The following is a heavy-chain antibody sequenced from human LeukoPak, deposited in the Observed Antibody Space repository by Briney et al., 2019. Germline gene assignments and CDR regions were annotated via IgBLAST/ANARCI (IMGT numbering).Heavy chain of an antibody. CDR3: ARGVGTTSNWFDP. Sequence: PSETLSLTCTVSGGSISSYWSWIRQPPGKGLEWIGCVYYRGSTNYNPSLKSRLTISADTSKNQFSLKLNSVTAADTAVYYCARGVGTTSNWFDPWGQGTLVTVSS. J-gene: IGHJ5*02. V-gene: IGHV4-59*12. D-gene: IGHD1-1*01. CDR2: VYYRGST. CDR1: GGSISSY.